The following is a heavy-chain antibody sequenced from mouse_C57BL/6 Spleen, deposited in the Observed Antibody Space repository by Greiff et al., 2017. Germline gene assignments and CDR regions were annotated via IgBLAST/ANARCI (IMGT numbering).Heavy chain of an antibody. CDR2: IDPSDSYT. D-gene: IGHD3-3*01. V-gene: IGHV1-69*01. J-gene: IGHJ4*01. Sequence: VQLQQPGAELVMPGASVKLSCKASGYTFTSYWMHWVKQRPGQGLEWIGEIDPSDSYTNYNQKFKGKSTLTVDKSSSTAYMQLSSLTSEDSAVYYCARSLGYYYAMDYWGQGTSVTVSS. CDR1: GYTFTSYW. CDR3: ARSLGYYYAMDY.